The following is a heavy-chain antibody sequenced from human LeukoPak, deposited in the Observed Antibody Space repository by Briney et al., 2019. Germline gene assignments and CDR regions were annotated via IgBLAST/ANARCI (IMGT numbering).Heavy chain of an antibody. J-gene: IGHJ4*02. CDR2: INPNSGGT. CDR1: GYTFTCYY. CDR3: ARETRDTAFDY. D-gene: IGHD5-18*01. V-gene: IGHV1-2*02. Sequence: GASVKVSCKASGYTFTCYYMHWVRQAPGQGREWMGWINPNSGGTNYAQKFQGRVTMTTDTSISTAYMELSRLRSDDTAVYYCARETRDTAFDYWGQGTLFTVSS.